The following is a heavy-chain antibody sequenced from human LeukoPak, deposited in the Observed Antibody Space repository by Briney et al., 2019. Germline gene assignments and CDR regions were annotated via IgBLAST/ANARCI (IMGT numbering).Heavy chain of an antibody. J-gene: IGHJ4*02. CDR2: IKPDGSEE. Sequence: GGSLRLSCAASGFSFSSYWMTWVRQAPGKGLEWVANIKPDGSEEYYVDSVKGRFSISRDNAKNSLYLQMNSLRGEDTAVYYCVRYRREGLYYFDYWGQGTLVTVSS. CDR3: VRYRREGLYYFDY. V-gene: IGHV3-7*01. D-gene: IGHD3-10*01. CDR1: GFSFSSYW.